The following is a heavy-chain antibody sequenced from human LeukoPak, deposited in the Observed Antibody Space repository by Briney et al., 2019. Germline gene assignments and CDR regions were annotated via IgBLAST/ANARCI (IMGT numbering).Heavy chain of an antibody. CDR3: ARGGYYGSGNDFRFDP. J-gene: IGHJ5*02. V-gene: IGHV4-59*01. Sequence: SETLSLTCTVSGGSISSYYWSRIRQSPGKGLECIGYIHYTGSTNYNPSLKSRVTISVETSKNQFSLKLKSVTAADTAVYYCARGGYYGSGNDFRFDPWGQGTLVTVSS. CDR1: GGSISSYY. CDR2: IHYTGST. D-gene: IGHD3-10*01.